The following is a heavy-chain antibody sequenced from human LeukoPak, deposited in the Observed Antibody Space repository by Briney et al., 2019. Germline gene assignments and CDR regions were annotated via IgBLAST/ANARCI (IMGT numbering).Heavy chain of an antibody. Sequence: PSETLSLTCTVSGGSISSDYWSWIRQPPGKGLEWIGYIHYSGATNYNPSLKSRVTISVDTSKNQFSLKLSSVTAADTAVYYCARHGLGYYYYYGMDVWGQGTTVTVSS. CDR1: GGSISSDY. CDR2: IHYSGAT. J-gene: IGHJ6*02. D-gene: IGHD6-19*01. V-gene: IGHV4-59*08. CDR3: ARHGLGYYYYYGMDV.